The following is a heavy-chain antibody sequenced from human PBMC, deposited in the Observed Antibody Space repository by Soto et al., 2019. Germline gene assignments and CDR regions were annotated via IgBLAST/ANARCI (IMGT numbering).Heavy chain of an antibody. CDR1: GYTFTSYY. Sequence: QVQLVQSGAEVKKPGASVKVSCKASGYTFTSYYMHWVRQAPGQGLEWMGIINPSGGSTSYAQKFQGXXTXTTXTSTSTVYMELSSLRSEDTAVYYCARVRPSHAFDIWGQGTMVTVSS. CDR2: INPSGGST. CDR3: ARVRPSHAFDI. J-gene: IGHJ3*02. V-gene: IGHV1-46*01.